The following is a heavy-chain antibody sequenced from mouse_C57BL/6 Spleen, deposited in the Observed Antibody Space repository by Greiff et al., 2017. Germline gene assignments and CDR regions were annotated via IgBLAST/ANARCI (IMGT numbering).Heavy chain of an antibody. CDR2: ISGGGGNT. V-gene: IGHV5-9*01. CDR3: ARHWTVDPWFAY. D-gene: IGHD1-1*01. J-gene: IGHJ3*01. Sequence: EVQVVESGGGLVKPGGSLKLSCAASGFTFSSSTMSWVRQTPETRLEWVATISGGGGNTYYPDSVKGRFTISLDNAKNTLYRQMSSLRSEDTALYDCARHWTVDPWFAYWGQGTLVTVSA. CDR1: GFTFSSST.